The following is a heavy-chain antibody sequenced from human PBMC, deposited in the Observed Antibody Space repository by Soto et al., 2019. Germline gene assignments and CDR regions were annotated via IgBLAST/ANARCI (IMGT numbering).Heavy chain of an antibody. Sequence: GESLKIPCNGSGYIFAGYWIAWVRQMPGKGLELMGIIYPSDSDTSYRQSFQGQVTISADKSISSAYLQWSSLRASDTAMYYCARGGVSTRTFDYWGQGTPVTVSS. V-gene: IGHV5-51*01. CDR3: ARGGVSTRTFDY. CDR1: GYIFAGYW. J-gene: IGHJ4*02. CDR2: IYPSDSDT. D-gene: IGHD3-3*01.